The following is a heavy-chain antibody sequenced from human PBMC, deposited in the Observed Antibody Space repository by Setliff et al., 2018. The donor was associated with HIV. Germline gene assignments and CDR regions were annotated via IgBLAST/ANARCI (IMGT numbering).Heavy chain of an antibody. D-gene: IGHD1-26*01. CDR1: GDTVSSYA. J-gene: IGHJ6*03. CDR3: ARDGDSRDGRLYHYYYMDV. CDR2: INAGNGNT. V-gene: IGHV1-3*03. Sequence: ASVKVSCKASGDTVSSYAISWVRQAPGQRLEWMGWINAGNGNTKYSQEFQGRVTITRDTSASTAYMELSSLRSEDMAVYYCARDGDSRDGRLYHYYYMDVWGKGTTVTVSS.